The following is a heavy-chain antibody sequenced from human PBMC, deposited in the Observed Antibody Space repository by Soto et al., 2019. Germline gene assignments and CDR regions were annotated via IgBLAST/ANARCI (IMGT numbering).Heavy chain of an antibody. J-gene: IGHJ4*02. CDR3: AKDLPGVTMIVVGPIDY. D-gene: IGHD3-22*01. CDR2: ISYEGSNK. V-gene: IGHV3-30*18. CDR1: GFTFSSYG. Sequence: QVQLVESGGGVVQPGRSLRLSCAASGFTFSSYGMHWVRQAPGKGLEWVAVISYEGSNKYYADSVKGRFTISRDNSKHTLYLQMNSLRAEDTAVYYCAKDLPGVTMIVVGPIDYWGQGTLVTVSS.